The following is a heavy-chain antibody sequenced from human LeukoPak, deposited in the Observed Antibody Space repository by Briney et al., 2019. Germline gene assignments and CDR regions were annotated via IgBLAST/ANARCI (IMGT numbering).Heavy chain of an antibody. J-gene: IGHJ4*02. CDR3: GRRRRIHPEVYCSSTSCYDDFDY. CDR1: GYTFTSYA. Sequence: ASVKVSCKASGYTFTSYAMHWVRQAPGQRPEWMGWINAGNGNTKYSQKFQGRGTITRDTSARTAYMELCSLRSEDTAVYCCGRRRRIHPEVYCSSTSCYDDFDYWGEGTVVTVSS. D-gene: IGHD2-2*01. V-gene: IGHV1-3*01. CDR2: INAGNGNT.